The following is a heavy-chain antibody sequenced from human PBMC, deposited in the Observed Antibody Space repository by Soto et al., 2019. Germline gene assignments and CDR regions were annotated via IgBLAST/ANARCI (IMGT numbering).Heavy chain of an antibody. CDR2: ISYDGSNK. CDR1: GFTFSSYG. V-gene: IGHV3-30*18. CDR3: AKDLRGYSYGYRHPYYYYYYGMDV. J-gene: IGHJ6*02. Sequence: PGGSLRLSCAASGFTFSSYGMHWVRQAPGKGLEWVAVISYDGSNKYYADSVKGRFTISRDNSKNTLYLQMNSLRAEDTAVYYCAKDLRGYSYGYRHPYYYYYYGMDVWGQGTTVTVSS. D-gene: IGHD5-18*01.